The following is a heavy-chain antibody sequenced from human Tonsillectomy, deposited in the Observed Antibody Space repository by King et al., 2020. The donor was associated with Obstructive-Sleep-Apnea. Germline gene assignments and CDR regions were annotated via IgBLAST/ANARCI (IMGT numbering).Heavy chain of an antibody. CDR3: ARVGRTGDTSRVDY. CDR2: ISAYNGNK. J-gene: IGHJ4*02. CDR1: GYTFTSYG. D-gene: IGHD7-27*01. Sequence: QLVQSGAEVKKPGASVKVSCKASGYTFTSYGISWVRQAPGQGREWMGWISAYNGNKNYAQKLQGRVTMTTDKSTSTAYMELRSLRSDDTAWYYCARVGRTGDTSRVDYWGQGTLVTVSS. V-gene: IGHV1-18*04.